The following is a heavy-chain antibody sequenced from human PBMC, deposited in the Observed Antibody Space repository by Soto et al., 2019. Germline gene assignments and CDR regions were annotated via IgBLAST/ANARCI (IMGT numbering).Heavy chain of an antibody. D-gene: IGHD2-2*01. V-gene: IGHV4-39*07. Sequence: SETLSLTCTVSGGSISSSSYYWGWIRQPPGKGLEWIGSIYYSGRTYYNPSLKSRVTISVDTSKNQFSLKLSSVTAADTAVYYCARVVPAANWFDPWGQGTLVTVSS. CDR1: GGSISSSSYY. CDR2: IYYSGRT. CDR3: ARVVPAANWFDP. J-gene: IGHJ5*02.